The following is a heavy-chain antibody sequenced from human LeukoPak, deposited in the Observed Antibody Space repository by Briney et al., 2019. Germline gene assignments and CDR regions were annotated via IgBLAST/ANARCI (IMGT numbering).Heavy chain of an antibody. CDR2: ISGSGGST. CDR3: AREGRVTGYDFDC. CDR1: GFTFSSYA. Sequence: GGSLRLSCAASGFTFSSYAMSWVRQAPGKGLEWVSSISGSGGSTYYADSVKVRFTISGDNAKNTLYLRMNSLRVEDTAVYYCAREGRVTGYDFDCWGQGTLVTVSS. V-gene: IGHV3-23*01. D-gene: IGHD5-12*01. J-gene: IGHJ4*02.